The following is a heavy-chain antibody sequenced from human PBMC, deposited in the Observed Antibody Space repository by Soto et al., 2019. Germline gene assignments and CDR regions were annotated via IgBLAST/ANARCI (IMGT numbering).Heavy chain of an antibody. CDR2: TSHGGST. CDR1: SGSIDNVYW. J-gene: IGHJ4*02. Sequence: SETLSLTCAVSSGSIDNVYWWSWVRQPPGKGLEWIGDTSHGGSTYYNPSLKSRVTISVDTSKNQFSLKLSSVTAADTAVYYCARGGIAAAAPPDYWGQGTLVTVSS. D-gene: IGHD6-13*01. V-gene: IGHV4-4*02. CDR3: ARGGIAAAAPPDY.